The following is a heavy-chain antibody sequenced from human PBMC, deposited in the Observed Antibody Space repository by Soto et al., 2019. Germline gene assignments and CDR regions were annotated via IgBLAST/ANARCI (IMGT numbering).Heavy chain of an antibody. CDR2: ISSSSSYI. V-gene: IGHV3-21*01. D-gene: IGHD3-10*01. CDR1: GFTFSRYS. J-gene: IGHJ4*02. Sequence: GGSLRLSCAASGFTFSRYSMNWVRQAPGKGLEWVSSISSSSSYIYYADSVKGRFTISRDNAKNSLYLQMNSLRAEDTAVYYCARVFLGSGSYSDYWGQGTLVTVSS. CDR3: ARVFLGSGSYSDY.